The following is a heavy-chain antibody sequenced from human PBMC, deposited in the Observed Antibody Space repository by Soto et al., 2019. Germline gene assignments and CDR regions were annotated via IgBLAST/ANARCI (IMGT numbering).Heavy chain of an antibody. Sequence: GGSLRLSCAVSGFIFSNYSMTWARQAPGKGLEWVSSISSSSSHTYYADSVKGRFTISRDNAKNSLYLQMNSLRAVDTAVYYYTTLLLGGGSSKNSLRDYWGQGTLVTVSS. CDR1: GFIFSNYS. V-gene: IGHV3-21*01. J-gene: IGHJ4*02. CDR2: ISSSSSHT. D-gene: IGHD6-6*01. CDR3: TTLLLGGGSSKNSLRDY.